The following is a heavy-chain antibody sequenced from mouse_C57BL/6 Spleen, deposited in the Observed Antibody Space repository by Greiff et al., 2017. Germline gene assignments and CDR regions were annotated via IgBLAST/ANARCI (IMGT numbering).Heavy chain of an antibody. Sequence: EVNVVESGGGLVKPGGSLKLSCAASGFTFSSYAMSWVRQTPEKRLEWVATISDGGSYTYYPDNVKGRFTISRDNAKNNLYLQMSHLKSEDAAMYYCAREGLADMDYGGKGTSVTVSS. J-gene: IGHJ4*01. V-gene: IGHV5-4*01. D-gene: IGHD3-1*01. CDR3: AREGLADMDY. CDR1: GFTFSSYA. CDR2: ISDGGSYT.